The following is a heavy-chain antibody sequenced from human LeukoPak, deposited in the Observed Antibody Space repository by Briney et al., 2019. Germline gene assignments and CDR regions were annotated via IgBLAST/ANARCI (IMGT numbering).Heavy chain of an antibody. CDR2: ITSRGEST. V-gene: IGHV3-23*01. J-gene: IGHJ4*02. D-gene: IGHD3-22*01. CDR1: GFTFSIYA. CDR3: ARARPNYYGSDGHYYRRDGDY. Sequence: GGSLRLSCAASGFTFSIYAMSWVRQAPGKGLQWVSSITSRGESTWYVDSVKGRFTITRDISENTLYLPRHSSRAEDTAVYYCARARPNYYGSDGHYYRRDGDYWGRGTLVSVSS.